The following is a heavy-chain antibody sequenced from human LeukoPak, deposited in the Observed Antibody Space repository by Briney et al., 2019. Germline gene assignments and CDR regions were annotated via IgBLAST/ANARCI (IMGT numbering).Heavy chain of an antibody. J-gene: IGHJ4*02. V-gene: IGHV1-69*13. CDR2: VIPIFGTA. Sequence: SVKVSCKASGGTFSSYAISWVRQAPGQGLEWMGGVIPIFGTANYAQKFQGRVTITADESTSTAYMELSSLRSEDTAVYYCARVRGSSGWYGPSYYFDYWGQGTLVTVSS. CDR1: GGTFSSYA. CDR3: ARVRGSSGWYGPSYYFDY. D-gene: IGHD6-19*01.